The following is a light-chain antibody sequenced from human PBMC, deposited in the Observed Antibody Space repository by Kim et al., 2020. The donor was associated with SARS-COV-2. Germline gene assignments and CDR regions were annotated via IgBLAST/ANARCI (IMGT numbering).Light chain of an antibody. Sequence: GQKVTISCSGSTSNIGNHYVSWYKQLPGTAPKLLIYDNNKRSSGIPDRFSGSKSGTSVTLANTGLQPGDEADYYCATWDSSLIAVVMGGGTQLTVL. V-gene: IGLV1-51*01. CDR2: DNN. J-gene: IGLJ2*01. CDR1: TSNIGNHY. CDR3: ATWDSSLIAVV.